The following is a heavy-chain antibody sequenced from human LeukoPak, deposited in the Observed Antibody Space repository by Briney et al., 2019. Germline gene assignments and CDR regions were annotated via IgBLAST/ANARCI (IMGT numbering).Heavy chain of an antibody. V-gene: IGHV1-2*02. CDR3: ARDGDGYNLGY. Sequence: ASVKVSCKASGYTFTGYYMHWVRQAPGQGLEWMGWINPNSGGTNHAQKFQGRVTMTRDTSISTAYMELSRLRSDDTAVYYCARDGDGYNLGYWGQGVLVTVSS. D-gene: IGHD5-24*01. CDR2: INPNSGGT. CDR1: GYTFTGYY. J-gene: IGHJ4*02.